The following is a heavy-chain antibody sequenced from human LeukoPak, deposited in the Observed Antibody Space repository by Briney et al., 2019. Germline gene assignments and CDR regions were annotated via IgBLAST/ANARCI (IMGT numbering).Heavy chain of an antibody. J-gene: IGHJ4*02. D-gene: IGHD6-13*01. CDR1: GGSFSGYY. V-gene: IGHV4-34*01. CDR2: INHSGST. CDR3: ARDRSIAAAGVDYFDY. Sequence: SETLSLTCAVYGGSFSGYYWSWIRQPPGKGLEWIGEINHSGSTNYNPSLKSRVTISVDTSKNQFSLKLSSVTAADTAVYYCARDRSIAAAGVDYFDYWGQGTLVTVSS.